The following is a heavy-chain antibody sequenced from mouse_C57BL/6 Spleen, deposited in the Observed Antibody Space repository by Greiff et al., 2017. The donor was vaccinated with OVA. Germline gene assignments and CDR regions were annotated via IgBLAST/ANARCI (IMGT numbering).Heavy chain of an antibody. V-gene: IGHV2-2*01. CDR2: IWSGGST. D-gene: IGHD2-4*01. Sequence: VQLVESGPGLVQPSQSLSITCTVSGFSLTSYGVHWVRQSPGKGLEWLGVIWSGGSTDYNAAFISRLSISKDNSKSQVFFKMNSLQADDTAIYYCAREDDYDRYFDYWGQGTTLTVSS. CDR3: AREDDYDRYFDY. CDR1: GFSLTSYG. J-gene: IGHJ2*01.